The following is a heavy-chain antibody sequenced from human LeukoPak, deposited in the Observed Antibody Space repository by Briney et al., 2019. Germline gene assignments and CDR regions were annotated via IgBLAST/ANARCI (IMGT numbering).Heavy chain of an antibody. CDR1: GDSVSDNSAT. CDR3: ARSAAGTIDY. D-gene: IGHD6-13*01. CDR2: TYYRSKWYY. V-gene: IGHV6-1*01. Sequence: SQTLSLTCDISGDSVSDNSATWNWIRQSPSRGLEWLGRTYYRSKWYYGYAVSVKSRITINPDTSKNQFSLQLNSVTPEDTAVNYCARSAAGTIDYWGQGTLVTVSS. J-gene: IGHJ4*02.